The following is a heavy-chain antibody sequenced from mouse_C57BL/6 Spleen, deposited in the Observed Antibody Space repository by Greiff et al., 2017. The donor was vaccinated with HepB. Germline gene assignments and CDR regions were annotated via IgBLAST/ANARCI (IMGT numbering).Heavy chain of an antibody. V-gene: IGHV14-4*01. CDR1: GFNIKDDY. CDR2: IDPENGDT. D-gene: IGHD1-1*01. J-gene: IGHJ4*01. CDR3: TPVVATDYYAMDY. Sequence: EVQLQQSGAELVRPGASVKLSCTASGFNIKDDYMHWVKQRPEQGLEWIGWIDPENGDTEYAAKFQGKATITADTSSNTAYLQLSSLTSEDTAVYYCTPVVATDYYAMDYWGQGTSVTVSS.